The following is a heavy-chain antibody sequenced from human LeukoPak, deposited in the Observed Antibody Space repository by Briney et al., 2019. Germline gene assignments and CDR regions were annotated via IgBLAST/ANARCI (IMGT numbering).Heavy chain of an antibody. D-gene: IGHD1-26*01. CDR1: GFTFTSSA. CDR3: TRSRMVGVTDNGAGGDY. V-gene: IGHV1-18*01. CDR2: IRPDNGDT. J-gene: IGHJ4*02. Sequence: ASVKVSCKASGFTFTSSAMQWVRQARGQGLEWMGCIRPDNGDTNYAQSLQGRVTMTTDTSTSTSYMELRSLRSDDTAMYYCTRSRMVGVTDNGAGGDYWGQGTLVTVFS.